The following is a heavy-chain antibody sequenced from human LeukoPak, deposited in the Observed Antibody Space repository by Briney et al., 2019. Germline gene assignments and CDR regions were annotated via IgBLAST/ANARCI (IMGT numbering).Heavy chain of an antibody. CDR2: IYYSGSA. D-gene: IGHD3-10*01. Sequence: PAETLSLTCTVSGGSISTYYWSWIRQPPGKGLEWIGYIYYSGSANYNPSLKSRVTISVDTSKNQFSLKLSSVTAADTAVYYCARSYGSGNCFDYWGQGTLVTV. J-gene: IGHJ4*02. V-gene: IGHV4-59*01. CDR1: GGSISTYY. CDR3: ARSYGSGNCFDY.